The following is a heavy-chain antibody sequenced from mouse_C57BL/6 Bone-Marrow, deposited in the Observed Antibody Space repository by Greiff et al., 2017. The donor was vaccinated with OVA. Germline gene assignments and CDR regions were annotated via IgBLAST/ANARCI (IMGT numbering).Heavy chain of an antibody. CDR1: GFTFSSYG. CDR2: ISSGGSYT. Sequence: VQLKESGGDLVKPGGSLKLSCAASGFTFSSYGMSWVRQTPDKRLEWVATISSGGSYTYYPDSVKGRFTISRDNAKNTLYLQMSSLKSEDTAMYYCARHEADYYGSSWYFDVWGTGTTVTVSS. CDR3: ARHEADYYGSSWYFDV. V-gene: IGHV5-6*01. J-gene: IGHJ1*03. D-gene: IGHD1-1*01.